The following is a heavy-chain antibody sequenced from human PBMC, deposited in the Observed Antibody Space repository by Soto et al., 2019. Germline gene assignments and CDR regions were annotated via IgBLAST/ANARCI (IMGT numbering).Heavy chain of an antibody. Sequence: QVQLEQSGAEVKKPGSSVKVSCKASGGTFSNSAISWVRQAPGQGLEWMGGIMPVFRTPDYAQKFQGRVTITADDSTSTSYMELSGLRSDDTAIYYCASDKDRLQLGGNYYYMLDVWGQGTTVTVSS. V-gene: IGHV1-69*12. J-gene: IGHJ6*02. CDR1: GGTFSNSA. CDR3: ASDKDRLQLGGNYYYMLDV. D-gene: IGHD5-12*01. CDR2: IMPVFRTP.